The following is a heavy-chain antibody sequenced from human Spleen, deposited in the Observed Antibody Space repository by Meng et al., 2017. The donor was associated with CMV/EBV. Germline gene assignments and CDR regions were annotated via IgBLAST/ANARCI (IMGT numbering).Heavy chain of an antibody. D-gene: IGHD3-3*01. V-gene: IGHV3-23*01. CDR3: AREATPGCDYGFCRRYNWFDP. Sequence: YAMSWVRQAAGKGLEWVSVISGSGSTTYYADSVKGRFTISRDNSTSTAYMELSSLRSEDTAVYYCAREATPGCDYGFCRRYNWFDPWGQGTLVTVSS. J-gene: IGHJ5*02. CDR2: ISGSGSTT. CDR1: YA.